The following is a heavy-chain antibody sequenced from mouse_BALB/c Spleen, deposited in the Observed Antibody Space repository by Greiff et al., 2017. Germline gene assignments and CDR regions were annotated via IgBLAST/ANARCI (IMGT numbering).Heavy chain of an antibody. CDR1: GFSLSTSGMG. D-gene: IGHD1-1*01. CDR2: IYWDDDK. CDR3: ARRSYYYGSSYYAMDY. V-gene: IGHV8-12*01. Sequence: QVTLKVSGPGILQPSQTLSLTCSFSGFSLSTSGMGVSWIRQPSGKGLEWLAHIYWDDDKRYNPSLKSRLTISKDTSSNQVFLKITSVDTADTATYYCARRSYYYGSSYYAMDYWGQGTSVTVSS. J-gene: IGHJ4*01.